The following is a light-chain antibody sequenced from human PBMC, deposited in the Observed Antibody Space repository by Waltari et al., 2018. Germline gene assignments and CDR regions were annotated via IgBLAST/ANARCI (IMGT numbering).Light chain of an antibody. CDR3: AAWDDTLRMV. J-gene: IGLJ2*01. CDR2: RNS. Sequence: QSVLTQPPSASGTPGQKITISCSGRDSNIGTNYVYWYQHLPGTAPKLLIYRNSQRPSGVPERFSGSKSGTSASLAISGLRSEDEANYYCAAWDDTLRMVFGGGTKLTVL. V-gene: IGLV1-47*01. CDR1: DSNIGTNY.